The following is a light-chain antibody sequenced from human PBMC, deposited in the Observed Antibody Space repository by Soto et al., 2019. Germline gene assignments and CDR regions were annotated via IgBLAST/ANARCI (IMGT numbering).Light chain of an antibody. J-gene: IGLJ2*01. V-gene: IGLV4-60*03. CDR3: ETWDSNTRV. Sequence: QPVLTQSSSASASLGSSVKLICTLSSGHSSYIIAWHQQQPGKAPRYLMKFEGSGSYNKGSGVPDRFSGSGSGADRYLTISNLQSEDEADYYCETWDSNTRVFGGGTKVTVL. CDR2: FEGSGSY. CDR1: SGHSSYI.